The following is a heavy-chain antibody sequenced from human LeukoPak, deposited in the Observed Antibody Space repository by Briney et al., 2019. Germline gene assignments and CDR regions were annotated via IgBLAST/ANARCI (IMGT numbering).Heavy chain of an antibody. J-gene: IGHJ1*01. CDR1: GWILTGYD. Sequence: GASVKVSCKASGWILTGYDMHGVRQAPGQGLEWMGWINPNSGGSNYAQKFQGRVTMTTDTHINTAYMELIRRRPAETTVYYCATIPEMEWTWWEGYFQHWGQGTLVTVSS. CDR2: INPNSGGS. D-gene: IGHD3-3*01. CDR3: ATIPEMEWTWWEGYFQH. V-gene: IGHV1-2*02.